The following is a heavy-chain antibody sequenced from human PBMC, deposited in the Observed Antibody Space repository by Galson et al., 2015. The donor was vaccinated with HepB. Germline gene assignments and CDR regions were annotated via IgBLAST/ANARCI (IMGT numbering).Heavy chain of an antibody. Sequence: SVKVSCKASGYTFTDYYIHWVRQAPGQGLEWMGWINPNSGGTNYAQKFQGSVTMTRDTSISTAYMELSTLRSDDTAVYYCARGSGTYNAFDIWGQGTMVTVSS. D-gene: IGHD1-26*01. V-gene: IGHV1-2*02. J-gene: IGHJ3*02. CDR3: ARGSGTYNAFDI. CDR2: INPNSGGT. CDR1: GYTFTDYY.